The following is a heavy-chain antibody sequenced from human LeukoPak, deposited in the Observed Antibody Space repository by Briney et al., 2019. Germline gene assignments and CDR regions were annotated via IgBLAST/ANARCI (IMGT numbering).Heavy chain of an antibody. CDR2: ISGSGGST. D-gene: IGHD3-22*01. CDR1: GFTFSSYA. CDR3: AKATDYYDSSGYYPFDY. Sequence: GGSLRLSCAASGFTFSSYAMSWVRQAPGKGLEWVSAISGSGGSTYYADSVKGRFTISRDNSKNTLYLQMNSLRAEDTAVYYCAKATDYYDSSGYYPFDYWGQGTLVTVSS. V-gene: IGHV3-23*01. J-gene: IGHJ4*02.